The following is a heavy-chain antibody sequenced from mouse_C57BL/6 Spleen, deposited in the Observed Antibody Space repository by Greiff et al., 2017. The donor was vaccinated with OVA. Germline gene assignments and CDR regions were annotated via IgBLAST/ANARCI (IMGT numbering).Heavy chain of an antibody. V-gene: IGHV1-52*01. Sequence: QVQLQQPGAELVRPGASVKLSCKASGFTFTNYCMHWVKQRPKQGLEWIGNIDPSDSDTHYDQKFKDKATMTVDKSSNTAYLQLSSLTSEDTAVYYCARETTEGADGDIDVWGQGTTVTVSS. CDR1: GFTFTNYC. CDR2: IDPSDSDT. CDR3: ARETTEGADGDIDV. D-gene: IGHD1-1*01. J-gene: IGHJ1*01.